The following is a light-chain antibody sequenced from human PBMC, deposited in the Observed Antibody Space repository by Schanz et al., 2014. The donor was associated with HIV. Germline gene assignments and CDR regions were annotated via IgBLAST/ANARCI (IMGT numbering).Light chain of an antibody. CDR1: SSNIGINA. Sequence: QSVLTQPPSASGTPGQRVTISCSGSSSNIGINAVNWYQQLPGTAPKLLIQSNNQRPSGVPDRFSGSKSGTSASLAISGLQSEDDADYYCAGWDDSLNVWVFGGGTKL. J-gene: IGLJ3*02. CDR3: AGWDDSLNVWV. CDR2: SNN. V-gene: IGLV1-44*01.